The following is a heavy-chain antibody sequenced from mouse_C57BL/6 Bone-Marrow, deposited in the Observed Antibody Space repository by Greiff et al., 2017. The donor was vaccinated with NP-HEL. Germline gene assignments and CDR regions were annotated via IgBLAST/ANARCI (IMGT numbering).Heavy chain of an antibody. Sequence: EVQLQQSGAELVRPGASVKLSCTASGFNIKDDYMHWVKQRPEQGLEWIGWIDPETGDTEYASQFPGKATIAADPSSNTACLQLSSLTSEDTAVYYCKWYYGPYYFDYWGQGTTLTVSS. J-gene: IGHJ2*01. V-gene: IGHV14-4*01. D-gene: IGHD1-1*01. CDR2: IDPETGDT. CDR1: GFNIKDDY. CDR3: KWYYGPYYFDY.